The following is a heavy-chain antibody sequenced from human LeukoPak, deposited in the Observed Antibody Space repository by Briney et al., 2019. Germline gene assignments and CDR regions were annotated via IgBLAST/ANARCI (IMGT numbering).Heavy chain of an antibody. CDR1: GFTFDSYT. J-gene: IGHJ4*02. V-gene: IGHV3-23*01. CDR3: AKTGGYSYGSLDS. Sequence: PGGSLRLSCAISGFTFDSYTMHWVRQAPGKGLEWVSGISGTDDRTYYADSVKGRFSMSRDNSKNTVSVQMNSLRAEDTAVYYCAKTGGYSYGSLDSWGRGTLVTVSS. D-gene: IGHD5-18*01. CDR2: ISGTDDRT.